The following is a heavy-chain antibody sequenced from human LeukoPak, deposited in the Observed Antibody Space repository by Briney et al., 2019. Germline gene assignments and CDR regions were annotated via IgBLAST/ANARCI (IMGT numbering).Heavy chain of an antibody. J-gene: IGHJ4*02. Sequence: SQTLSLTCAVYGGSFSGYYWSWIRQPPGKGLEWIGEINHSGSTTSNPSLKSRVTISVDTSKNQFSLKLSSVTAADTAVYYCVRQRGCSHGGSSDCLREGSLV. CDR1: GGSFSGYY. D-gene: IGHD5-18*01. CDR2: INHSGST. V-gene: IGHV4-34*01. CDR3: VRQRGCSHGGSSDC.